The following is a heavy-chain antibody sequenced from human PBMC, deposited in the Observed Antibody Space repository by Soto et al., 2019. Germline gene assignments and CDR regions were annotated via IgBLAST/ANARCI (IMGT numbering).Heavy chain of an antibody. CDR2: IIPIFGTA. V-gene: IGHV1-69*01. CDR3: ARERVGRNWNDDGDY. J-gene: IGHJ4*02. D-gene: IGHD1-1*01. CDR1: GGTFSSYA. Sequence: QVQLVQSGAEVKKPGSSVKVSCKASGGTFSSYAISWVRQAPGQGLEWMGGIIPIFGTAIYAQKFQGRVTITADESTSTAYMELSSLRSEDTAVYYCARERVGRNWNDDGDYWGQGTLVTVSS.